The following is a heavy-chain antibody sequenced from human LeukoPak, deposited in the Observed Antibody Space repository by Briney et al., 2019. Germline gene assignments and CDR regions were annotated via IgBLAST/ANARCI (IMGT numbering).Heavy chain of an antibody. D-gene: IGHD6-19*01. CDR1: GFTVSDSY. V-gene: IGHV3-53*01. CDR2: IYKEGNT. CDR3: ARESITSGWYLY. J-gene: IGHJ4*02. Sequence: PGGSLRLSCAASGFTVSDSYMSRVRQAPGKGLEWVSTIYKEGNTYQQDSVKGRFTMSSANSKTTLYLQMNSLRGEDTAIYYCARESITSGWYLYWGQGTLVTVSS.